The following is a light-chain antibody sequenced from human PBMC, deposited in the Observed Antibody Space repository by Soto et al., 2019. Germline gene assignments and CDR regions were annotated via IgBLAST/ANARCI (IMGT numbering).Light chain of an antibody. V-gene: IGKV1-33*01. CDR3: QQYYGLPPLT. CDR1: QNITNN. J-gene: IGKJ5*01. Sequence: DIQMAQSRNCLSAARGDIVTIACQASQNITNNLSWYQQKPGKAPTLLIYHASKLAKGVTSRFSGSGSGTDFSFIITSLQREDLATYYCQQYYGLPPLTFGQETRLELK. CDR2: HAS.